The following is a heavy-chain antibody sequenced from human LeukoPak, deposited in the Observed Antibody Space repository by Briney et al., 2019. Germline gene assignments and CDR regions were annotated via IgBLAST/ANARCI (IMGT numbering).Heavy chain of an antibody. V-gene: IGHV4-59*08. J-gene: IGHJ3*02. CDR2: IYYSGST. CDR3: ARHVGLDAFDI. Sequence: SETLSLTCTVSGGSISSYYWSWIRQPPGKGLEWIGYIYYSGSTNYNPSLKSRVTISVDTSKNQFSLELSSVTAADTAVYYCARHVGLDAFDIWGQGTMVTVSS. D-gene: IGHD2-15*01. CDR1: GGSISSYY.